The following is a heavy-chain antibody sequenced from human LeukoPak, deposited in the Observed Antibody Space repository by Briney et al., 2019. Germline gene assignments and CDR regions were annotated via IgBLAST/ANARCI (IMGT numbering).Heavy chain of an antibody. V-gene: IGHV1-3*01. Sequence: ASVKVSCKASGYTFTSYAMHWVRQAPGQRLEWMGWINAGNGNTKYSQKFQGRVTITRDTSASTAYMELSSLRSEDTAVYYCARSGGIGYCSGGSCSYYYFDYWGQGTLVTVSS. D-gene: IGHD2-15*01. CDR2: INAGNGNT. CDR1: GYTFTSYA. J-gene: IGHJ4*02. CDR3: ARSGGIGYCSGGSCSYYYFDY.